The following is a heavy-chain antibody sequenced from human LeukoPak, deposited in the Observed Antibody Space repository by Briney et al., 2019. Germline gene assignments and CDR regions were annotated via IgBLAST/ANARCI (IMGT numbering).Heavy chain of an antibody. V-gene: IGHV3-15*01. CDR1: GFTFSNAW. CDR3: TTVLAARPRNDAFDI. J-gene: IGHJ3*02. D-gene: IGHD6-6*01. CDR2: IKSKTDGGTT. Sequence: PGGSLRLSCAASGFTFSNAWMSWVRQAPGKGLEWVGRIKSKTDGGTTDYAAPVKGRFTISRDDSKNTLYLQMNSLKTEDTAVYYCTTVLAARPRNDAFDIWGQGTMVTVSS.